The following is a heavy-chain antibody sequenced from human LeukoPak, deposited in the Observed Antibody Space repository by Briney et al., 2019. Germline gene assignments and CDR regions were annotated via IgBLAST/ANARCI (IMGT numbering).Heavy chain of an antibody. Sequence: GGSLRLSCVASGFTFSSHGMSWVRQAPGKGLEWVSVIYSGGSTYYADSVKGRFTISRDNSKNTLYLQMNSLRAEDTAVYYCARDNIYDSSGAFDIWGQGTMVTVSS. D-gene: IGHD3-22*01. CDR1: GFTFSSHG. V-gene: IGHV3-53*01. J-gene: IGHJ3*02. CDR3: ARDNIYDSSGAFDI. CDR2: IYSGGST.